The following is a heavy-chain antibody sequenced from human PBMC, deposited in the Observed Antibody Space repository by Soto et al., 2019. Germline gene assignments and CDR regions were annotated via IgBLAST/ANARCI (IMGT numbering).Heavy chain of an antibody. CDR3: ARIGSSDNPFDY. D-gene: IGHD6-25*01. CDR1: GYTFSSYS. J-gene: IGHJ4*02. Sequence: GESLKISCEGSGYTFSSYSIGWVRQMPGKGLEWMGIIYPDDSDTRYSPSFRGQVTISVDKSISRAYLQWSSLKASDSAMYFCARIGSSDNPFDYWGRGTLVTVSS. V-gene: IGHV5-51*01. CDR2: IYPDDSDT.